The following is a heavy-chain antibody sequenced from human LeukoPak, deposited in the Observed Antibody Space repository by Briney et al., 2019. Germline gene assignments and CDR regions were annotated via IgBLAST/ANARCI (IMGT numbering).Heavy chain of an antibody. Sequence: SQTLSLTCTVSGGSISSGSYYWSWIRQPPGKGLEWIGEINHSGSTNYNPSLKSRVTISVDTSKNQFSLKLSSVTAADTAVYYCAREGYSYGSYDWGQGTLVTVSS. D-gene: IGHD5-18*01. J-gene: IGHJ4*02. CDR2: INHSGST. V-gene: IGHV4-39*07. CDR1: GGSISSGSYY. CDR3: AREGYSYGSYD.